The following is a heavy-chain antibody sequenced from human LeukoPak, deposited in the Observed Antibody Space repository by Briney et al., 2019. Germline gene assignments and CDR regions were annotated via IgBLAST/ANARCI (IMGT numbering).Heavy chain of an antibody. Sequence: SETLSLTCTVSGGSISSGGYYWSWIRQHPGKGLEWIGYIYYSGNTYYNPSLKSRVTMSVDTSKNQFSLRLSSVTAADTAVYYCARDVVVSYYYYGMDVWGQGTTVTVSS. D-gene: IGHD2-21*01. J-gene: IGHJ6*02. V-gene: IGHV4-31*03. CDR2: IYYSGNT. CDR3: ARDVVVSYYYYGMDV. CDR1: GGSISSGGYY.